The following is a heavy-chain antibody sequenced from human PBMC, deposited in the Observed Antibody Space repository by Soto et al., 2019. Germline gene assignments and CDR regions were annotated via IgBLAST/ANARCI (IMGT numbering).Heavy chain of an antibody. CDR2: ISAYNGNT. D-gene: IGHD3-10*01. Sequence: QVQLVQSGAEVKKPGASVKVSCKASGYTFTSYGISWVRQAPGQGLEWMGWISAYNGNTNYAQKLQGRVTMTTDTSTSTAYMELRSLRSDDPAVYYCARDSYGSGSYYEENWFDPWGQGTLVTVSS. CDR1: GYTFTSYG. CDR3: ARDSYGSGSYYEENWFDP. V-gene: IGHV1-18*04. J-gene: IGHJ5*02.